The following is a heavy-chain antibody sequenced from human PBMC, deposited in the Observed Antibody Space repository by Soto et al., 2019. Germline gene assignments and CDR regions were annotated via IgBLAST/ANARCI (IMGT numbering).Heavy chain of an antibody. V-gene: IGHV3-15*01. CDR2: IKSKTDGGTT. Sequence: GGSLRLSCAASGFTFSNAWMSWVRQAPGKGLEWVGRIKSKTDGGTTDYAAPVKGRFTISRDDSKNTLYLQMNSLKTEDTAVYYCTTELGYCSSTSCYAEIPYWGQGTLVTVSS. CDR1: GFTFSNAW. D-gene: IGHD2-2*01. J-gene: IGHJ4*02. CDR3: TTELGYCSSTSCYAEIPY.